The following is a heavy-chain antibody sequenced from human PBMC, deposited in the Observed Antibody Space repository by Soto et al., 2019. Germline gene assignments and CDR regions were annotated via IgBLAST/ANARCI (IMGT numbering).Heavy chain of an antibody. CDR2: TNPNRNNT. CDR3: ARSDGYHFNWLDS. CDR1: GYTFASYD. J-gene: IGHJ5*01. V-gene: IGHV1-8*01. Sequence: QVQLVQSGAEVKTPGASVKVSCKASGYTFASYDINWVRQAPGQGLEWMGWTNPNRNNTGYAQKFQGRLTMTRDIALSIAHMELSSLRNEDTAVYYCARSDGYHFNWLDSWGQGTLVTVSA. D-gene: IGHD2-21*01.